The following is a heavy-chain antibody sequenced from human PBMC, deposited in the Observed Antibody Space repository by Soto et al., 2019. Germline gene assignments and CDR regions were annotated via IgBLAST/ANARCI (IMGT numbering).Heavy chain of an antibody. Sequence: QVQLQESGPGLVKPSQTLSLTCTVSGGSISSGAYFWSWIRQHPGRGLEWIGYIYYRGSTYYNPSLKSRLTISVDTSKNQFSLNLTSVTAADTAVYYCARAEGYSSSWGLCDPWGQGTLVTVSS. J-gene: IGHJ5*02. CDR3: ARAEGYSSSWGLCDP. D-gene: IGHD6-13*01. V-gene: IGHV4-31*03. CDR2: IYYRGST. CDR1: GGSISSGAYF.